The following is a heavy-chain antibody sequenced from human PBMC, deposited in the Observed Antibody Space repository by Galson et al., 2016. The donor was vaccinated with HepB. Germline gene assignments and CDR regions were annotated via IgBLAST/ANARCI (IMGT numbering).Heavy chain of an antibody. CDR3: AKAARLITFGGVIVIN. CDR1: GFTFRGYA. V-gene: IGHV3-23*01. D-gene: IGHD3-16*02. Sequence: SLRLSCAASGFTFRGYAMSWVRQAPGTGLQWVSDISRTGYTTHYADSVRGRFTISRDNSRNTLYLQMNSLTVEDTAVYYCAKAARLITFGGVIVINWGRGTLVTVSS. CDR2: ISRTGYTT. J-gene: IGHJ4*02.